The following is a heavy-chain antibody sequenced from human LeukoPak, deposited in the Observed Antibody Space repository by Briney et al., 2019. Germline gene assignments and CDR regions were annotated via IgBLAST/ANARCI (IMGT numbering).Heavy chain of an antibody. Sequence: QPGGSLRLSCAAAGFTFSNYWMHWVRQAPGKGLVWVLRIKSDGRTNYADSVKGRFTISRDNAKNTVSLQMNSLRAEDTGVYYCARAPSEIGGYYPEYFRHWGQGTLVTVSS. J-gene: IGHJ1*01. V-gene: IGHV3-74*01. CDR2: IKSDGRT. CDR3: ARAPSEIGGYYPEYFRH. D-gene: IGHD3-22*01. CDR1: GFTFSNYW.